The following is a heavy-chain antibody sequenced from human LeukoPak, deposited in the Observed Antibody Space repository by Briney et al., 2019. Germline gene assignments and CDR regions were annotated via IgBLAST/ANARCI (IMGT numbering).Heavy chain of an antibody. J-gene: IGHJ4*02. D-gene: IGHD5-12*01. V-gene: IGHV3-21*01. CDR3: ARDPGSGDDYYFDY. CDR2: ISSSSSYI. CDR1: GFTFSSYS. Sequence: PGGSLRLSCAASGFTFSSYSMNWVRQAPGKGLEWVSSISSSSSYIYYADSVKGRFTISRDNAKNSLYLQMNSLRAEDTAVYYCARDPGSGDDYYFDYWGQGTLVTVSS.